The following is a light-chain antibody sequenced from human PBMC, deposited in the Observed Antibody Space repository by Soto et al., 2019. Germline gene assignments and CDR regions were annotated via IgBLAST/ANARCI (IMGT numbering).Light chain of an antibody. J-gene: IGKJ1*01. CDR1: QSITTY. V-gene: IGKV1-39*01. Sequence: DIQMTQSPSCLSPSPAYRFTITGRASQSITTYLNWYQQTSGEAPKLLIYAAARLQTGVPSRFSGSGSGTDFTLTISSLQPEDFATYYCQQAYGAPPTFGQGTKVDIK. CDR3: QQAYGAPPT. CDR2: AAA.